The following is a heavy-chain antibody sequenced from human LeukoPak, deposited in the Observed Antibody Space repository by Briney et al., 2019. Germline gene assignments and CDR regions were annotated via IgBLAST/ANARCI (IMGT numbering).Heavy chain of an antibody. D-gene: IGHD4-17*01. CDR3: ARDRNGDSYFDY. V-gene: IGHV3-21*01. Sequence: GGSLRLSCAASGFTFSSYSMNWVRQAPGKGPEWVSSISSSSSYIYYADSVKGRFTISRDNAKNSLYLQMNSLRAEDTAVYYCARDRNGDSYFDYWGQGTLVTVSS. CDR2: ISSSSSYI. J-gene: IGHJ4*02. CDR1: GFTFSSYS.